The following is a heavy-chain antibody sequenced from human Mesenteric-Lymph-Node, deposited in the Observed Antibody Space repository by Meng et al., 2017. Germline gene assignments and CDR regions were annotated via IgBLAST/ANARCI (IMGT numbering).Heavy chain of an antibody. J-gene: IGHJ4*02. CDR2: IWYNGCTK. CDR1: GFPLSSLR. CDR3: ATDYVCFDY. Sequence: ETGGGVVQSGRYLRLVCARSGFPLSSLRMHWIHQAPGKGLAWVGVIWYNGCTKYYADTVQGRFTISRDNSKNTLYMKMNSPRAEDTAVIYCATDYVCFDYWCQGTLVTVSS. D-gene: IGHD3-16*01. V-gene: IGHV3-33*01.